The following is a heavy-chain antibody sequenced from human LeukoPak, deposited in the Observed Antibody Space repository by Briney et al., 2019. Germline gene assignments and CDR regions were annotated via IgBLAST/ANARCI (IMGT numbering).Heavy chain of an antibody. Sequence: SETLSLTCAVYGGSFSGYYWSWIRQPPGKGLEWIGEINHSGSTNYNPSLKSRVTISVDTSKNQFSLKLSSVNAADTAVYYCARAPIVVVAKRYYFDYWGQGTLVTVSS. V-gene: IGHV4-34*01. CDR1: GGSFSGYY. D-gene: IGHD2-21*01. J-gene: IGHJ4*02. CDR2: INHSGST. CDR3: ARAPIVVVAKRYYFDY.